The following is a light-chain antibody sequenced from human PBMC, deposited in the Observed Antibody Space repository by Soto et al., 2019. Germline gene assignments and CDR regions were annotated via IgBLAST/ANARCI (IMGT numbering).Light chain of an antibody. Sequence: DIVLTQSPGTLSLSPGERATLSCRASQDVLNNYLAWFQQKPGQAPRLLISGISTRATGIPDRFSGSGSGTHFTITISRLEPEDFEIYYCQQFGTPPWTFGQGTKVDIK. CDR3: QQFGTPPWT. J-gene: IGKJ1*01. CDR2: GIS. V-gene: IGKV3-20*01. CDR1: QDVLNNY.